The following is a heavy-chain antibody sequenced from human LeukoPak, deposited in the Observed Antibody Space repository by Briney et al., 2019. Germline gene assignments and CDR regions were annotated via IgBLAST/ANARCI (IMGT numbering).Heavy chain of an antibody. V-gene: IGHV5-51*01. J-gene: IGHJ4*02. CDR3: ARRYCSSTSCNPYFFDY. CDR1: GYTFTNYY. D-gene: IGHD2-2*01. Sequence: GESLKISCKGSGYTFTNYYIGWVRQTPGKGLEWMGIISPGDSDTRYSPSFQGQVTISADKSISTAYLRWSSLKASDTAMYYCARRYCSSTSCNPYFFDYWGQGTLVTVSS. CDR2: ISPGDSDT.